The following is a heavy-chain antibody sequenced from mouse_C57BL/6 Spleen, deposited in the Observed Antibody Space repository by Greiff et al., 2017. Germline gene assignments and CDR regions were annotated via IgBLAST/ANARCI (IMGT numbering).Heavy chain of an antibody. D-gene: IGHD1-1*01. CDR3: AIRSCGSCPLYYCDY. CDR1: GYTFTSYW. Sequence: VQLQQPGAELVRPGTSVKLSCKASGYTFTSYWMHWVKQRPGQGLEWIGVIDPSDGNTTYNQKFKGKATLTAATSSSTAYMQLSSLTSEDSAVYYCAIRSCGSCPLYYCDYWGQGTTLTVSS. V-gene: IGHV1-59*01. CDR2: IDPSDGNT. J-gene: IGHJ2*01.